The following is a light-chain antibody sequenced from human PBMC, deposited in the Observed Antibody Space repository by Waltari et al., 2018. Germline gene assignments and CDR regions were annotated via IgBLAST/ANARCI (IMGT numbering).Light chain of an antibody. Sequence: QSALTQPPSASGSPGQSVAISCTGTSSDGGGYNYFSWYQQHPGKAPKLMIYEVTERPPGVPDRFSGSKSGNTASRTVSGLQAEEEADYYCSSYAGSNNVFGTGTKVTVL. CDR3: SSYAGSNNV. J-gene: IGLJ1*01. CDR1: SSDGGGYNY. CDR2: EVT. V-gene: IGLV2-8*01.